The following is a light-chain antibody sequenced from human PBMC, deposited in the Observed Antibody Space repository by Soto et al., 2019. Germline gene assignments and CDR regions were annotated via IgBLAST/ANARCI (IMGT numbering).Light chain of an antibody. CDR3: QQYNSYSLT. V-gene: IGKV1-5*01. CDR2: DAS. J-gene: IGKJ4*01. Sequence: TQSPATLSGSPGERVTLSCRASQFVSSRLAWYQQKPGKAPKLLIYDASSLESGVPSRFSGSGSGTEFTLTISSLQPDDFATYYCQQYNSYSLTFGGGTKVEIK. CDR1: QFVSSR.